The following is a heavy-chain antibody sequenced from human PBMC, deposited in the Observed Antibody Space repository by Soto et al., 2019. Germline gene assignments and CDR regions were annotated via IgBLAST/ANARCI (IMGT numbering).Heavy chain of an antibody. CDR3: AKGLYSGSYFDY. V-gene: IGHV3-48*01. Sequence: GGSLRLSCAASGFTFSSYSMNWVRQAPGKGLEWVSYISSSSSTIYYADSVKGQFTISRDNSKNTLYLQMNSLRAEDTAVYYCAKGLYSGSYFDYWGQGTLVTVSS. CDR1: GFTFSSYS. CDR2: ISSSSSTI. D-gene: IGHD1-26*01. J-gene: IGHJ4*02.